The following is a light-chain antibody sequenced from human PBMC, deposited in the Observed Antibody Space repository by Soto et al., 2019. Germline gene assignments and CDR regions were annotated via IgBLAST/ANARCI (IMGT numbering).Light chain of an antibody. CDR2: GAS. J-gene: IGKJ4*01. CDR1: QSVSSN. CDR3: QQYNNWPLT. V-gene: IGKV3-15*01. Sequence: EMVMTQSPATLSVSPGERATRSCRASQSVSSNLAWYQQKPGQAPRLLIYGASTRATGIPARFSGSRSGTEFTLTISSLQSEDFAVYYCQQYNNWPLTFGGGTKVEIK.